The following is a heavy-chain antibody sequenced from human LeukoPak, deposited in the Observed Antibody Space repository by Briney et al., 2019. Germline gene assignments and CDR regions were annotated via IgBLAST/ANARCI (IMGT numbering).Heavy chain of an antibody. CDR2: IYPDGRA. CDR3: ARGRMPNGADN. CDR1: GFIVSDNY. J-gene: IGHJ4*02. D-gene: IGHD2-2*01. V-gene: IGHV3-53*01. Sequence: PGGSLRLSCVASGFIVSDNYMSWIRQAPGKEPQWVSIIYPDGRAFYADSVKGRFTISRDNSRNTLYLQMNSPRADDTALYYCARGRMPNGADNWGQGTLVTVSS.